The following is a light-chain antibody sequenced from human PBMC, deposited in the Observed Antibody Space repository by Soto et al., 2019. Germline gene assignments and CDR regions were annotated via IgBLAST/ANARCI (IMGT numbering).Light chain of an antibody. V-gene: IGKV1-12*01. J-gene: IGKJ4*01. CDR2: SAS. CDR1: QGISRW. Sequence: DIQMTQLPSSMSASVGDRVTITCRASQGISRWLAWYHQKPGKAPNLLIYSASTLHSGVPSRFSGSGSGTDFTLTISSLQPEDFGTYYCQKYNSAPLTFGGGTKVDIK. CDR3: QKYNSAPLT.